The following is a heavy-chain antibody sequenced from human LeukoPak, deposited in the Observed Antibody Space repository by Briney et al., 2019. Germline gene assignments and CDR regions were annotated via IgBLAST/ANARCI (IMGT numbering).Heavy chain of an antibody. CDR2: IASSGAAT. CDR1: GFTFSSYA. V-gene: IGHV3-23*01. J-gene: IGHJ4*02. D-gene: IGHD3-22*01. CDR3: AKDRPNYYGSNGHYYKLNGVC. Sequence: HPGGSLRLSCGASGFTFSSYAMSWVRQAPGKGQEWVSSIASSGAATYYADSVKGRFTISRDNSDNTLYLQMNSLRAEETAVYYCAKDRPNYYGSNGHYYKLNGVCWGQGTLVTVS.